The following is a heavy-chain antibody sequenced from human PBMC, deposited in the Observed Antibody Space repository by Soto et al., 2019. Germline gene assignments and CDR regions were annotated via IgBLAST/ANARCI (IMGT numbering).Heavy chain of an antibody. D-gene: IGHD4-17*01. CDR3: AREAYGGNPFDY. Sequence: GGSPRLSCAASGFTFSSYEMNWVRQAPGKGLEWVSYISRSGTTIYYTDSVKGRFTISRDNAKNSLYLQMNSLRAEDTAVYFCAREAYGGNPFDYWGQGTLVTVSS. J-gene: IGHJ4*02. CDR2: ISRSGTTI. CDR1: GFTFSSYE. V-gene: IGHV3-48*03.